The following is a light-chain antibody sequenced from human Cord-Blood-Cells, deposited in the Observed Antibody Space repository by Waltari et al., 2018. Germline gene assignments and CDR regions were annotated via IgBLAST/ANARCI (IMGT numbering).Light chain of an antibody. CDR2: EVS. J-gene: IGLJ1*01. CDR1: SSDVGGYNY. CDR3: SSYTSSSTSYV. V-gene: IGLV2-14*01. Sequence: QSALTQPASVSGSPGQSITISCTGTSSDVGGYNYVSWYQQHPGKAPKLMIYEVSNRPSGVSNRFSRSKSGNTASLTISGLQAEDEADYYRSSYTSSSTSYVFGTGTKVTVL.